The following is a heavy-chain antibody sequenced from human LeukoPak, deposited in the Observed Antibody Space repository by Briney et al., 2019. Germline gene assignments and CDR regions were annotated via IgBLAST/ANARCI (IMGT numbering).Heavy chain of an antibody. CDR2: IIPIFGTA. V-gene: IGHV1-69*13. Sequence: ASVKVSCKASGGTFSSYAISWVRQAPGQGLEWMGGIIPIFGTANYAQKFQGRVTITADESTSTAHMELSSLRSEDTAVYYCARDRVGATIQGFDYWGQGTLVTVSS. CDR3: ARDRVGATIQGFDY. D-gene: IGHD1-26*01. J-gene: IGHJ4*02. CDR1: GGTFSSYA.